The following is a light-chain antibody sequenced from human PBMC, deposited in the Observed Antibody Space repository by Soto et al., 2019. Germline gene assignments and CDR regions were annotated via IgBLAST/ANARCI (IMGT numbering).Light chain of an antibody. CDR1: SSDVGSYNL. J-gene: IGLJ2*01. Sequence: QSVLTQPASVSGSPGQSITISCTGTSSDVGSYNLVSWYQQHPGKAPKVMIYEGSKRPSGVSNRFSASMSGNTASLTISGLQAEDEADYYCCSYDGSNNPHVVFGGGTKVTVL. V-gene: IGLV2-23*01. CDR2: EGS. CDR3: CSYDGSNNPHVV.